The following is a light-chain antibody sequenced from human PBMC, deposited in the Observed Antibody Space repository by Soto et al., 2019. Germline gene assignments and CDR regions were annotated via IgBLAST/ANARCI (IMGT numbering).Light chain of an antibody. V-gene: IGKV3-11*01. CDR3: QQRSNWLT. J-gene: IGKJ4*01. Sequence: EIVLTQSPATLSLSPGERATLSCRASQSVSSYLAWYQQKPGQAPRLLIYDASSRATGIPARFSGIGSGTDFTLTISSLEPEDFAVYYCQQRSNWLTFGGGIKVEIK. CDR2: DAS. CDR1: QSVSSY.